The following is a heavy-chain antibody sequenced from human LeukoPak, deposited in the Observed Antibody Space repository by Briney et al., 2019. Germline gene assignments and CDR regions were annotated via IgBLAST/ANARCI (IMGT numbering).Heavy chain of an antibody. D-gene: IGHD3-10*01. Sequence: GGSLRLSCAASGFTFSSYAMTWVRQAPGKGLEWVSATRGSGDSTYYADSVKGRFTISRDNSKNTLYLQMNSLRAEDTAVYYCAKDYYYGSGSYWGAFDIWGQGTMVTVSS. CDR2: TRGSGDST. V-gene: IGHV3-23*01. J-gene: IGHJ3*02. CDR3: AKDYYYGSGSYWGAFDI. CDR1: GFTFSSYA.